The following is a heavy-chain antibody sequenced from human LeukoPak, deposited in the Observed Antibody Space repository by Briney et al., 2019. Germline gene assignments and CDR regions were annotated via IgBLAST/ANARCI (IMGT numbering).Heavy chain of an antibody. CDR1: GGTFSSYA. CDR2: IIPIFGTA. V-gene: IGHV1-69*05. J-gene: IGHJ3*02. D-gene: IGHD2-15*01. CDR3: ARDLDIVVVVAATRGAFDI. Sequence: SVKVSCKASGGTFSSYAISWVRQAPGQGLEWMGRIIPIFGTANYAQKFQGGVTITTDESTSTAYMELSSLRSEDTAVYYCARDLDIVVVVAATRGAFDIWGQGTMVTVSS.